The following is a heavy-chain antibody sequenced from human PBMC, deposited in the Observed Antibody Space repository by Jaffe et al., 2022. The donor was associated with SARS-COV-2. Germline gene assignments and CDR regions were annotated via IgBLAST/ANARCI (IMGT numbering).Heavy chain of an antibody. CDR2: INHSGST. D-gene: IGHD3-22*01. CDR3: ARALSSGFFDY. V-gene: IGHV4-34*01. CDR1: GGSFSGYY. J-gene: IGHJ4*02. Sequence: QVQLQQWGAGLLKPSETLSLTCAVYGGSFSGYYWSWIRQPPGKGLEWIGEINHSGSTNYNPSLKSRVTISVDTSKNQFSLKLSSVTAADTAVYYCARALSSGFFDYWGQGTLVTVSS.